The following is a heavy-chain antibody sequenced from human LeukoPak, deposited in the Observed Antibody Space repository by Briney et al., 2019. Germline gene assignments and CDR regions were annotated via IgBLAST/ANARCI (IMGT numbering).Heavy chain of an antibody. V-gene: IGHV4-59*01. CDR1: GGSISTYY. CDR3: ATNTGTVFDY. Sequence: SETLSLTCTVSGGSISTYYWSWIRQPPGRGLEWIGYVYSSGSTEYNPSLRSRVTISLEMSKHQFSLNVTSVTAADTAVYYCATNTGTVFDYWGQGALVTVSS. D-gene: IGHD7-27*01. J-gene: IGHJ4*02. CDR2: VYSSGST.